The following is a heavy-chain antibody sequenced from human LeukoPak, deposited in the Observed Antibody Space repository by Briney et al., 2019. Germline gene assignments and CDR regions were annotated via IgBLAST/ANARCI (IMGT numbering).Heavy chain of an antibody. J-gene: IGHJ4*02. CDR2: FDPEDGET. D-gene: IGHD7-27*01. V-gene: IGHV1-24*01. CDR3: ATAGTGVGLDYYFDY. CDR1: GYTLTELS. Sequence: ASVKVSRKVSGYTLTELSMHWVRQAPGKGLEWMGGFDPEDGETIYAQKFQGRVTMTEDTSTDTAYMELSSLRSEDTAVYYCATAGTGVGLDYYFDYWGQGTLVTVSS.